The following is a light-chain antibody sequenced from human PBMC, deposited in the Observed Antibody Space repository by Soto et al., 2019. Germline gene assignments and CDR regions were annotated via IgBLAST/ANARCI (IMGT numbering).Light chain of an antibody. J-gene: IGKJ2*01. Sequence: DIQMTQSPSTLSASVGDRVTITCRASQSISSWLAWYQQKPGKAPKLLIYKASSLESGVPSRFSGRGYGTEFTLTISSLQPDDFATYYCQQYNSYSGTFGQGTKLEIK. CDR3: QQYNSYSGT. CDR1: QSISSW. CDR2: KAS. V-gene: IGKV1-5*03.